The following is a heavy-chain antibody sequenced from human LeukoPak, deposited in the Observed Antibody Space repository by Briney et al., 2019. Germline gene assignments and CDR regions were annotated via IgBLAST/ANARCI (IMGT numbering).Heavy chain of an antibody. CDR2: IDPSGGST. CDR3: ARNPVTTKYFDY. CDR1: GYTFTSYY. V-gene: IGHV1-46*01. Sequence: ASVKVSCKASGYTFTSYYMHWVRQAPGQGLEWMGIIDPSGGSTRYAQKFQGRVTMTRDTSTSTVYMELSSLRSEDTAVYYCARNPVTTKYFDYWGQGTLVTVSS. D-gene: IGHD4-17*01. J-gene: IGHJ4*02.